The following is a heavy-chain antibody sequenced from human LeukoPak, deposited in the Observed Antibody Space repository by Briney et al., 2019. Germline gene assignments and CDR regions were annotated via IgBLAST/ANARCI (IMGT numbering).Heavy chain of an antibody. CDR2: INPNSGGT. J-gene: IGHJ6*02. Sequence: GASVKVSFKASGYTFTGYYMHWVRQAPGQGLEWMGWINPNSGGTNYAQKFQGRVTMTRDTSISTAYMELSRLRSDDTAVYYCARKEEDSSSWYWTGYPYYGMDVWGQGTTVTVSS. CDR1: GYTFTGYY. CDR3: ARKEEDSSSWYWTGYPYYGMDV. D-gene: IGHD6-13*01. V-gene: IGHV1-2*02.